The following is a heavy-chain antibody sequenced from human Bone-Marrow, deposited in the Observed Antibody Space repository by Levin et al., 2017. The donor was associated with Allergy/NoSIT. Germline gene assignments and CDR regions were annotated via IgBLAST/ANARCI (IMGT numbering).Heavy chain of an antibody. CDR1: GFTLSSYS. CDR2: ISTTSNTI. D-gene: IGHD4-17*01. CDR3: ARRHGDYVGSFEY. V-gene: IGHV3-48*04. J-gene: IGHJ4*02. Sequence: TGGSLRLSCAASGFTLSSYSMNWVRQAPGKGLEWVSYISTTSNTIYYADSVKGRFTISRDNARNSLYLQMNGLRADDAGVYYCARRHGDYVGSFEYWGQGTLVTVSS.